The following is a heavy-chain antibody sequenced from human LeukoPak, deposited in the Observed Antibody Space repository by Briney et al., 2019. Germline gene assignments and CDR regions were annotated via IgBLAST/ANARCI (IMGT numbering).Heavy chain of an antibody. CDR3: ARGDVDTAMAFYYYGMDV. J-gene: IGHJ6*02. Sequence: GGSLRLSYAASGFTFSSYAISWVRQAPGKGLEWVSAISGSGGSTYYADSVKGRFTISRDNSKNTLYLQMNSLRAEDTAVYYCARGDVDTAMAFYYYGMDVWGQGTTVTVSS. CDR2: ISGSGGST. V-gene: IGHV3-23*01. CDR1: GFTFSSYA. D-gene: IGHD5-18*01.